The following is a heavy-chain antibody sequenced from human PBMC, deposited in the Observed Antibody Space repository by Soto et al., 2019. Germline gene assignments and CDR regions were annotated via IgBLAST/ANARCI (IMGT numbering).Heavy chain of an antibody. CDR1: GLSFSEAW. Sequence: EVQMVESGGGLVKPGGSLTLSCAASGLSFSEAWMNWVRQAPGKGLEWVGRIKPKFDGGTTDYAAPVKGRFTISRDDSKSTVFLQMNSLKIEDTAVYYCYHYGSGTYSTDYWGQGTLVTVSS. J-gene: IGHJ4*02. CDR2: IKPKFDGGTT. V-gene: IGHV3-15*07. D-gene: IGHD3-10*01. CDR3: YHYGSGTYSTDY.